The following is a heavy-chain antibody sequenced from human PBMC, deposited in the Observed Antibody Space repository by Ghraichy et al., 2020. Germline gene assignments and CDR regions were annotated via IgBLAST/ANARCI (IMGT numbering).Heavy chain of an antibody. J-gene: IGHJ6*02. CDR2: IIPIFGTT. Sequence: SVKVSCKASGGTFSSYGINWVRQAPGQGLEWMGGIIPIFGTTNYAQKFRGRVTITADKSTRTAYMEMNSLRSEDTGMYYCAMVTTPGVYYYYYGLDVWGQGTAVTVSS. V-gene: IGHV1-69*06. CDR3: AMVTTPGVYYYYYGLDV. D-gene: IGHD4-11*01. CDR1: GGTFSSYG.